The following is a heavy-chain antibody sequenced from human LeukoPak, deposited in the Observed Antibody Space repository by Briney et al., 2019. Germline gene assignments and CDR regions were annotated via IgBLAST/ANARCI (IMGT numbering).Heavy chain of an antibody. V-gene: IGHV4-59*08. J-gene: IGHJ6*02. CDR1: GGSISSYY. D-gene: IGHD6-13*01. Sequence: PSETLSLTCTVSGGSISSYYWSWIRQPPGKGLEWIGYIYYSGSTNYNPSLKSRVTISVDTSKNQFSLKLSSVTAADTAVYYCARQGSGSSWYPYYYYGMDVWGQGTTVTVSS. CDR2: IYYSGST. CDR3: ARQGSGSSWYPYYYYGMDV.